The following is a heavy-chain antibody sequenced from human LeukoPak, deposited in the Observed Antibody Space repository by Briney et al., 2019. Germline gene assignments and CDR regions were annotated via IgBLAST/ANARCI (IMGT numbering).Heavy chain of an antibody. D-gene: IGHD2-2*01. V-gene: IGHV1-8*01. CDR2: MNPNSGNT. Sequence: ASVKVSCKASGYTFTSYDINWVRQATGQGLEWMGWMNPNSGNTGYAQKFQGRVTMTRNTSISTAYMELSSLRSEDTAVYYCARGRYCSSTSCYPAEGIAAAGLDYYYYYYMDVWGKGTTVTVSS. J-gene: IGHJ6*03. CDR3: ARGRYCSSTSCYPAEGIAAAGLDYYYYYYMDV. CDR1: GYTFTSYD.